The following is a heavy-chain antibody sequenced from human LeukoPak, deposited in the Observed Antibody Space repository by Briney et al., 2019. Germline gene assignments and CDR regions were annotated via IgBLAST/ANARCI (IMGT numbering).Heavy chain of an antibody. V-gene: IGHV3-48*04. Sequence: GGSLRLSCAASGFTFSSYTMNWVRQAPGKGLDWVSYISGGGTTIHYADSVKGRFTLSRDNAKNTLFLQMNSLRAEDTAVYYCARDHDSSSWYGYWGQGTLVTVSS. CDR3: ARDHDSSSWYGY. J-gene: IGHJ4*02. D-gene: IGHD6-13*01. CDR1: GFTFSSYT. CDR2: ISGGGTTI.